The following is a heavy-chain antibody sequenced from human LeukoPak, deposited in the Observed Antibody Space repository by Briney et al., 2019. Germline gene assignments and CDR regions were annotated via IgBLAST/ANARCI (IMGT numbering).Heavy chain of an antibody. D-gene: IGHD3-16*01. J-gene: IGHJ3*02. V-gene: IGHV3-21*04. CDR3: AKDIGLVKILFAFDI. CDR2: ISSSSTYI. Sequence: PGGSLRLSCAASGFTFNTYSMNWVRQAPGKGLEWVSSISSSSTYIYYADSVKGRFTISRDNAKNSLYLQMNSLRAEDTALYYCAKDIGLVKILFAFDIWGQGTMVTVSS. CDR1: GFTFNTYS.